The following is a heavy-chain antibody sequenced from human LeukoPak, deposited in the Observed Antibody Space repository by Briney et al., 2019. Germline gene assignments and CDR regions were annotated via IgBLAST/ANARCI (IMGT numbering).Heavy chain of an antibody. J-gene: IGHJ4*02. Sequence: SGGSLRLSCAASGFTFSSYSMNWVRQAPGKGLEWVSSISSSSYIYYADSVKGRFTISRDNAKNSLYLQMNSLRAEDTAVYYCARDQSTGYFDYWGQGTLVTVSS. CDR2: ISSSSYI. V-gene: IGHV3-21*01. CDR3: ARDQSTGYFDY. D-gene: IGHD3-10*01. CDR1: GFTFSSYS.